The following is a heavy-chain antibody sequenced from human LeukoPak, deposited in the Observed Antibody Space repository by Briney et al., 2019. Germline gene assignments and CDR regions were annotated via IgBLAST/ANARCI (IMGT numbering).Heavy chain of an antibody. CDR2: IRYDGSNK. J-gene: IGHJ4*02. Sequence: GGSLRLSCAASGFTFSSYGMHWVRQAPGKGLEWVAFIRYDGSNKYYADSVKGRFTISRDNSKNTLYLQMNSLRVEDTATYYCASRPTSAAVAPSDYWGQGTLVTVSS. V-gene: IGHV3-30*02. D-gene: IGHD6-19*01. CDR1: GFTFSSYG. CDR3: ASRPTSAAVAPSDY.